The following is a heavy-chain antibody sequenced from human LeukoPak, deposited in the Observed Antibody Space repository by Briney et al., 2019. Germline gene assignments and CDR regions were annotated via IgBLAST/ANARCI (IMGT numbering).Heavy chain of an antibody. J-gene: IGHJ4*02. CDR2: IYYSGST. D-gene: IGHD3-3*01. CDR3: ASHTYYDFWSGYSMASRSATYDY. Sequence: SETLSLTCTVSGGSISSSSYYWGWIRQPPGKGLEWIGSIYYSGSTYYNPSLKSRVTISVDTSKNQFSLKLSSVTAADTAVYYCASHTYYDFWSGYSMASRSATYDYWGQGTLVTVSS. CDR1: GGSISSSSYY. V-gene: IGHV4-39*01.